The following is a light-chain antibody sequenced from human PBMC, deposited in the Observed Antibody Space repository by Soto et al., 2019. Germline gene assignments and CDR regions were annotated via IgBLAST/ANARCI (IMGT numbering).Light chain of an antibody. V-gene: IGKV1-9*01. J-gene: IGKJ4*01. CDR1: QGINSS. Sequence: IQLTQSPSSLSASVGDRVTITFRACQGINSSLAWYQQKPGKAPKLLTYAASTLQSGVPSRFRGSGSGTDFTLTISSLQPEDFATYYCQQLNSYPLTFGRGTKVEIK. CDR3: QQLNSYPLT. CDR2: AAS.